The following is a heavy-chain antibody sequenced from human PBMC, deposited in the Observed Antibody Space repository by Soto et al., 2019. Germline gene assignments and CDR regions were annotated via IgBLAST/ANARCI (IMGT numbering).Heavy chain of an antibody. J-gene: IGHJ6*02. D-gene: IGHD3-22*01. CDR1: GGTFSSYA. CDR3: ARDSLLRGWPDSSGYSHYYYYYYGMDV. CDR2: IIPIFGTA. V-gene: IGHV1-69*13. Sequence: GASVKVSCKASGGTFSSYAISWVRQAPGQGLEWMGGIIPIFGTANYAQKFQGRVTITADESTSTAYMELSSLRSEDTAVYYCARDSLLRGWPDSSGYSHYYYYYYGMDVWGQGTTVTVSS.